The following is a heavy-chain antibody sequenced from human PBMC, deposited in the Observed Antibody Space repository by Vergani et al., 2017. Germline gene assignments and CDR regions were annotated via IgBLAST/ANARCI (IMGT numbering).Heavy chain of an antibody. D-gene: IGHD2-2*01. J-gene: IGHJ2*01. CDR2: IGTAGDT. Sequence: EVQLVESGGGLVQPGGSLRLSCAASGFTFSSYDMHWVRQATGKGLEWVSAIGTAGDTYYPGSVKGRFTISRENAKNSLYLQMNSLRAGDTAVYYCARGYCSSTSCPYWYFDLWGRGTLVTVSS. CDR3: ARGYCSSTSCPYWYFDL. CDR1: GFTFSSYD. V-gene: IGHV3-13*01.